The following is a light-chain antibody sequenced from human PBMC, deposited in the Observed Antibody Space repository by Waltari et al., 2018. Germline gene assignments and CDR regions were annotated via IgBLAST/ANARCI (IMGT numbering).Light chain of an antibody. Sequence: QSALTQPASVSGSPGQSITISCSGTDSDVGAYDFVPWYQQPPGKAPHLIIYKVSNRPSGISNRFSASKSGNTASLTISGLQAEDEADYYCSSYTTSSAPGVFGTGTRVTVL. CDR1: DSDVGAYDF. CDR3: SSYTTSSAPGV. V-gene: IGLV2-14*01. J-gene: IGLJ1*01. CDR2: KVS.